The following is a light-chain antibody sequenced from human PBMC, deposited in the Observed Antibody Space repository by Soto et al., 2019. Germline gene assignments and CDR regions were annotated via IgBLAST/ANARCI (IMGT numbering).Light chain of an antibody. Sequence: DIQVTQSPSSLSASVGDRVTITCRASQGISNSLAWYQQKPGRVPKLLIDDASTLQSGVPSRLSGSGSGTAFTLTISSLQPEDVATYYCQKYDSAPLTFGGGTKVEL. CDR2: DAS. CDR1: QGISNS. J-gene: IGKJ4*01. CDR3: QKYDSAPLT. V-gene: IGKV1-27*01.